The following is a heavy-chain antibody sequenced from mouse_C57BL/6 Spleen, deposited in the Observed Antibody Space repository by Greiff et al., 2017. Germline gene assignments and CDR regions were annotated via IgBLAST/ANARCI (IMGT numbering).Heavy chain of an antibody. Sequence: EVQLQQSGPELVKPGASVKISCKASGYSFTGYYMNWVKQSPEKSLEWIGEINPSTGGTTYNQKIKDKATLTVDKSSSTAYMQLKSLITEDSAVYYCAKRGDSYYCGYWGQGTTLTVAS. J-gene: IGHJ2*01. CDR2: INPSTGGT. CDR3: AKRGDSYYCGY. CDR1: GYSFTGYY. V-gene: IGHV1-42*01.